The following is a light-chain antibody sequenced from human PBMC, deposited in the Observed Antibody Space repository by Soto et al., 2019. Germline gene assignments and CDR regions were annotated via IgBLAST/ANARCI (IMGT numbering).Light chain of an antibody. CDR1: QSVSSN. CDR3: QQYGSSPRT. V-gene: IGKV3-20*01. Sequence: EIMMTQYPATLSVSRWETATLSCRASQSVSSNLAWYQQKPGQAPRLLIYGASSRATGIPDRFSGSGSGTDFTLTISRLEPEDFAVYYCQQYGSSPRTFGQGTNVDI. CDR2: GAS. J-gene: IGKJ1*01.